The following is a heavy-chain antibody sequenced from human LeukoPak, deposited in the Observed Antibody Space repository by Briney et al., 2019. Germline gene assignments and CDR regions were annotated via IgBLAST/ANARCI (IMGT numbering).Heavy chain of an antibody. CDR3: ARGGGRITMIRDAFDI. D-gene: IGHD3-22*01. CDR1: GFTFSSYA. CDR2: ISYDGSNK. J-gene: IGHJ3*02. Sequence: PGGSLRLSCAASGFTFSSYAMHWVRQAPGKGLEWVAVISYDGSNKYYADSVKGRFTISRDNSKNTLFLQMNSLRAEDTAVYYCARGGGRITMIRDAFDIWGQGTMVSVSS. V-gene: IGHV3-30*04.